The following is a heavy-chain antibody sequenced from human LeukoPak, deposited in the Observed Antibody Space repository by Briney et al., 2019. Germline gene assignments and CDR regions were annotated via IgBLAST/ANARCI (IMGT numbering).Heavy chain of an antibody. D-gene: IGHD4-17*01. V-gene: IGHV3-7*01. Sequence: GGSLRLSCAASGFTFSSYWMSWVRQAPGKGLEWVANIKQDGSEKYYVDSVKGRFTISRDNAKNSLYLQMNSLRAEDTAVYYCTGEEGGGEYGDGFDHCYWGPGILVT. CDR3: TGEEGGGEYGDGFDHCY. CDR1: GFTFSSYW. CDR2: IKQDGSEK. J-gene: IGHJ4*02.